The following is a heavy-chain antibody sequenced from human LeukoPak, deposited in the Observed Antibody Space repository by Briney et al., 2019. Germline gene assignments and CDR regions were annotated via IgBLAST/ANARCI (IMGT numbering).Heavy chain of an antibody. CDR1: GYTFTNYY. CDR3: ARDVPHCSSTSCYTRNAFDI. D-gene: IGHD2-2*02. J-gene: IGHJ3*02. CDR2: INLIAGLT. Sequence: ASVKVSCKASGYTFTNYYIHWLRQAPGQGPEWMGMINLIAGLTHYAPKFQGRVTMTRDTSTSTAYMELRSLRSDDTAVYYCARDVPHCSSTSCYTRNAFDIWGQGTMVTVSS. V-gene: IGHV1-46*01.